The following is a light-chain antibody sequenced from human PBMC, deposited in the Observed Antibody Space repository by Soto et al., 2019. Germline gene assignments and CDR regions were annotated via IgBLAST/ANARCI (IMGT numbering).Light chain of an antibody. J-gene: IGKJ1*01. CDR1: QTINNW. CDR3: QQYHNYPWT. Sequence: DIQMTQSPSTLSASVGDRVTITCRASQTINNWLAWYQQKPGKAPKLLIYKASSLEGGVSSRFSGSASGTEVTLSISSLQPDDFATFYCQQYHNYPWTFGQGTKVEI. V-gene: IGKV1-5*03. CDR2: KAS.